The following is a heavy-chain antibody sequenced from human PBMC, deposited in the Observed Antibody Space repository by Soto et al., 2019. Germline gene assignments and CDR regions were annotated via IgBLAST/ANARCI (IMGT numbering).Heavy chain of an antibody. CDR1: GDSISSGGYY. D-gene: IGHD3-22*01. V-gene: IGHV4-31*03. CDR3: ARGRGNGYYYVDY. CDR2: IYNSGST. Sequence: QVQLQESGPGLVKPSQTLSLTCSVSGDSISSGGYYWSWIRQHPGKGLEWIGYIYNSGSTYYNPSLKSRVTISVDTSKNQFSLKLSSVTAADTAVYYCARGRGNGYYYVDYWGQGTLVTVSS. J-gene: IGHJ4*02.